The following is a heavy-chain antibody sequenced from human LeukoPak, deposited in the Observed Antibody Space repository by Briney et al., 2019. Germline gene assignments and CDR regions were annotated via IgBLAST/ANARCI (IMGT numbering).Heavy chain of an antibody. D-gene: IGHD5-12*01. CDR3: AREGGPGYGDY. J-gene: IGHJ4*02. CDR1: GGTFSSYA. CDR2: IIPIFGTA. V-gene: IGHV1-69*06. Sequence: GASVKLSCKASGGTFSSYAISWVRQAPGQGLEWIGGIIPIFGTANYAQKFQGRVTITADKSTSTAYMELSSLRSEDTAVYYCAREGGPGYGDYWGQGTLVTVSS.